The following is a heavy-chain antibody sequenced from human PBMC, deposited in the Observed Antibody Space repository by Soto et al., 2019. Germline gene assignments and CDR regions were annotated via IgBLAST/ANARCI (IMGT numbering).Heavy chain of an antibody. CDR1: GSTFSNAW. D-gene: IGHD6-13*01. J-gene: IGHJ3*02. Sequence: GGSLRLSCAASGSTFSNAWMSWVRQAPGKGLEWVGRIKSKTDGGTTDYSAPVKGRFTISRDDSKNTLYLQMNSLKTEDTAVYYCTTDGETAAGGFDIWGQGTMVTVSS. CDR3: TTDGETAAGGFDI. CDR2: IKSKTDGGTT. V-gene: IGHV3-15*01.